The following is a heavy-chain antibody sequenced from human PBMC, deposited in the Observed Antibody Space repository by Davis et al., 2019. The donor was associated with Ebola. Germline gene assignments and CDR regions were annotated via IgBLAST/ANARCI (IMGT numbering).Heavy chain of an antibody. CDR3: ARGGVPAAIPDYYYYYGMDV. J-gene: IGHJ6*02. D-gene: IGHD2-2*02. CDR1: GFTFSGSA. CDR2: IRSKANSYAT. V-gene: IGHV3-73*01. Sequence: PGGSLRLSCAASGFTFSGSAMHWVRQASGKGLEWVGRIRSKANSYATAYAASVKGRFTISRDDSKNTLYLQMNSLRAEDTAVYYCARGGVPAAIPDYYYYYGMDVWGQGTTVTVSS.